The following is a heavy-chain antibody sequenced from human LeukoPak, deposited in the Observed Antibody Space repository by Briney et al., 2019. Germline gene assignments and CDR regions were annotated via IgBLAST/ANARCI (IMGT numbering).Heavy chain of an antibody. J-gene: IGHJ4*02. Sequence: GGSLRLSCAASGFTFNTYTMNWVRQAPGKGLEWVANIRQDGSEKYYVDSVKGRFTISRDNTKNSLFLQMNSLRVDDTAVYYCARDFTSGPADYWGQGTLVTVSS. CDR1: GFTFNTYT. CDR2: IRQDGSEK. V-gene: IGHV3-7*03. D-gene: IGHD6-19*01. CDR3: ARDFTSGPADY.